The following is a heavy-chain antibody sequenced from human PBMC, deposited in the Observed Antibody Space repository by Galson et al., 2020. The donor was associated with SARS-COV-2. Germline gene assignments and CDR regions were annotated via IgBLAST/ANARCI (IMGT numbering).Heavy chain of an antibody. D-gene: IGHD3-22*01. J-gene: IGHJ4*02. Sequence: SETLSLTCTVSGGSISSGSYYWSWIRQPAGKGLEWIGRIYTSGSTNYNPSLKSRVTISVDTSKNQFSLKLSSVTAADTAVYYCARDPRYYYDSSGYYYSEWGQGTLVTVSS. CDR3: ARDPRYYYDSSGYYYSE. CDR1: GGSISSGSYY. CDR2: IYTSGST. V-gene: IGHV4-61*02.